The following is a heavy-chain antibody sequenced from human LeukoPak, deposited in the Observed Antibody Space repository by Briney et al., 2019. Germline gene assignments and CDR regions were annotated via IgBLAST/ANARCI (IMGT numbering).Heavy chain of an antibody. CDR3: ARDSSGYYYFDY. D-gene: IGHD3-22*01. CDR1: GGSISSYY. V-gene: IGHV4-59*12. Sequence: SETVSLTCTVSGGSISSYYWSWIRQPPGKGVGWIGYIYYSGSTNYNPSLKSRVTISVDTSKNQFSLKLSSVTAADTAVYYCARDSSGYYYFDYWGQGTLVTVSS. CDR2: IYYSGST. J-gene: IGHJ4*02.